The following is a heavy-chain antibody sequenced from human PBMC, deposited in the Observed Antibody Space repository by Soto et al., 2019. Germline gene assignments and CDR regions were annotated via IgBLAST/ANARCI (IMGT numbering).Heavy chain of an antibody. J-gene: IGHJ5*02. CDR3: ARVGDSSSWDLVHWFAP. D-gene: IGHD6-13*01. CDR2: IYYSGST. V-gene: IGHV4-31*03. Sequence: SETLSLTCTVSGGSISSGGYYWSWIRQHPGKGLEWIGYIYYSGSTYYNPSLKSRVTISVDTSKNQFSLKLSSVTAADTAVYYCARVGDSSSWDLVHWFAPWGQGTLVTVSS. CDR1: GGSISSGGYY.